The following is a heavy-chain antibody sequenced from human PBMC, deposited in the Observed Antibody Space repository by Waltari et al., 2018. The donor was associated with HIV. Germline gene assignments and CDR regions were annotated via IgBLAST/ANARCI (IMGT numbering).Heavy chain of an antibody. J-gene: IGHJ6*02. V-gene: IGHV4-30-4*01. CDR1: GGSISSGTYF. CDR3: ARGGDFWSGFPV. D-gene: IGHD3-3*01. CDR2: IYHSGDS. Sequence: QVRLQESGPGLVKPSQPLSLTCTVSGGSISSGTYFWSWIRQPPGKGLEWIGYIYHSGDSYYNPSLKSRVTISMDTSKKQFSLRLSSVTAADTAVYYCARGGDFWSGFPVWGQGTTVTISS.